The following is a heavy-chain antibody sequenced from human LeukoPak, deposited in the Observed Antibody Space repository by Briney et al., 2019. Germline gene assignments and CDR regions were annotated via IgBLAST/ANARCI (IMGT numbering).Heavy chain of an antibody. J-gene: IGHJ4*02. D-gene: IGHD6-19*01. CDR2: LNPSGGST. CDR3: ARDGRRYSSGWYSPF. Sequence: GASVKVSCKASGYTFTSYYMHWVRQAPGQGLEWMGILNPSGGSTSYAQKFQGRVTMTRDTSTSTVYMELSSLRSEDTAVYYCARDGRRYSSGWYSPFWGQGTLVTVSS. CDR1: GYTFTSYY. V-gene: IGHV1-46*01.